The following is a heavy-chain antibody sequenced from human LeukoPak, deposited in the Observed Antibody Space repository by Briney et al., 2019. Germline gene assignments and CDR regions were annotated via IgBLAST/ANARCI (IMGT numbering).Heavy chain of an antibody. D-gene: IGHD3-22*01. CDR2: INSDGSST. CDR1: GFTVSSNY. CDR3: ARAPLNYYDSSVYYGMDV. Sequence: PGGSLRLSCAASGFTVSSNYMSWVRQAPGKGLVWVSRINSDGSSTSYADSVKGRFTISRDNAKNTLYLQMNSLRAEDTAVYYCARAPLNYYDSSVYYGMDVWGQGTTVTVSS. V-gene: IGHV3-74*01. J-gene: IGHJ6*02.